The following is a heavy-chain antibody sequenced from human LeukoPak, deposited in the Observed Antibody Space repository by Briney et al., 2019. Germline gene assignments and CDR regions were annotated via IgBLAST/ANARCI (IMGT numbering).Heavy chain of an antibody. CDR3: VSGYYDSSGYLGY. D-gene: IGHD3-22*01. CDR2: IYYSGST. J-gene: IGHJ4*02. V-gene: IGHV4-39*01. CDR1: GGSISSSSYY. Sequence: PSETLSLTCTVSGGSISSSSYYWGWIRQPPGKGLEWIGSIYYSGSTYYNPSLKSRVTISVDTSKNQFSLKLSSVTAADTAVCYCVSGYYDSSGYLGYWGQGTLVTVSS.